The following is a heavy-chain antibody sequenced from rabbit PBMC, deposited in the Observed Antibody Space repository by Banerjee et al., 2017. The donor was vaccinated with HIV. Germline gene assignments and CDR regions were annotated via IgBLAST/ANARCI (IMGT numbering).Heavy chain of an antibody. CDR2: IDGGTTGET. V-gene: IGHV1S45*01. Sequence: QEQLEESGGGLVKPEGSLTLTCTASGFSFNNKYVMCWVRQAPGKGLEWIACIDGGTTGETDYASWAKGRFTISKTSSTTVTLQMTSLAAADTATYFCARSAGSADYSYDLWGQGTLVTVS. J-gene: IGHJ3*01. D-gene: IGHD4-2*01. CDR3: ARSAGSADYSYDL. CDR1: GFSFNNKYV.